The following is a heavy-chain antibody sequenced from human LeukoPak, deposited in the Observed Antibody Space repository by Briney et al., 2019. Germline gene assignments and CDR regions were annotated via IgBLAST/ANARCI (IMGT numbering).Heavy chain of an antibody. CDR1: GFTFSSYS. CDR2: ISTTSS. Sequence: GGSLRLSCEASGFTFSSYSINWVRQAPGKGLEWVSSISTTSSYADSVRGRFTISRDNPKNSRYLQMNSLRAEDTAVYYCATHRGYCTGGSGYTDYWGQGTLVTVSS. D-gene: IGHD2-15*01. CDR3: ATHRGYCTGGSGYTDY. J-gene: IGHJ4*02. V-gene: IGHV3-21*01.